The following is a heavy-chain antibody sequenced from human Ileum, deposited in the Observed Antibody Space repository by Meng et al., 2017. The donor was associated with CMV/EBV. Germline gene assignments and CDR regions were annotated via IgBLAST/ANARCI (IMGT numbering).Heavy chain of an antibody. CDR1: GDSIRTYW. J-gene: IGHJ5*02. D-gene: IGHD3-10*01. V-gene: IGHV4-59*01. CDR3: ARDSYHYGSSTYNWFDP. Sequence: SETLSLTCTVSGDSIRTYWWSWIRQSPGKGLEWIGYIHHSGTTNHNPSLRSRVIMSVVTSNNQFSLKLTSVTAADTAVYYCARDSYHYGSSTYNWFDPWGQGILVTVSS. CDR2: IHHSGTT.